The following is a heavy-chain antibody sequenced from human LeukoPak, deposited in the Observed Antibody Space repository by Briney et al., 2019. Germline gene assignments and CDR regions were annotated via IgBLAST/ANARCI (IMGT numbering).Heavy chain of an antibody. Sequence: GGPLRLSCAASGFTFSGHWMSWVRQAPGKGLEWVANINQGGSDKYYVDSVKGRFTISRDNANNLLYLQMNSLRGEDTAVYYCTRDRSRAEDDWGQGTLVTVS. D-gene: IGHD1-14*01. CDR1: GFTFSGHW. J-gene: IGHJ4*02. CDR3: TRDRSRAEDD. V-gene: IGHV3-7*01. CDR2: INQGGSDK.